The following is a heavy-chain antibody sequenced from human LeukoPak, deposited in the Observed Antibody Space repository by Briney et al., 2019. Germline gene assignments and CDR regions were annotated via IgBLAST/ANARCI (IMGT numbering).Heavy chain of an antibody. CDR3: ASFYCSGGSCYQYYYYYYMDV. D-gene: IGHD2-15*01. J-gene: IGHJ6*03. CDR2: IYHSGST. CDR1: GYSISSGYY. Sequence: ETSETLSLTCTVSGYSISSGYYWGWIRQPPGKGLEWIGSIYHSGSTYYNPSLKSRVTISVDTSKNQFSLKLSSVTAADTAVYYCASFYCSGGSCYQYYYYYYMDVWGKGTTVTISS. V-gene: IGHV4-38-2*02.